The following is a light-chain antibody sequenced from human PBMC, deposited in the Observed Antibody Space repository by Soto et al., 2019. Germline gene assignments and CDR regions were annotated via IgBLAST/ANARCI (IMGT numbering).Light chain of an antibody. CDR1: TSNVGNNY. V-gene: IGLV1-51*01. Sequence: QSVLTQPPSVSAAPGQTVTISCSGSTSNVGNNYVSWHQQLPGTAPKLLIFDNDKRPSRIPDRFSGSKSGTSATLAITGLQTGDEADYYCATWDSRLNIVVFGGGTKMTVL. J-gene: IGLJ2*01. CDR2: DND. CDR3: ATWDSRLNIVV.